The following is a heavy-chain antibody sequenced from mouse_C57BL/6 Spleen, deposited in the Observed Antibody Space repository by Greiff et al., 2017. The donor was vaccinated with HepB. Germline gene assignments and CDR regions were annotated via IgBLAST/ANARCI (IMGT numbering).Heavy chain of an antibody. J-gene: IGHJ1*03. V-gene: IGHV1-26*01. CDR3: ARYDYDEGNWYFDV. Sequence: EVQLQQSGPELVKPGASVKISCKASGYTFTDYYMNWVKQSHGKSLEWIGDINPNNGGTSYNQKFKGKATLTVDKSSSTAYMELRSLTSEDSAVYYCARYDYDEGNWYFDVWGTGTTVTVSS. CDR2: INPNNGGT. D-gene: IGHD2-4*01. CDR1: GYTFTDYY.